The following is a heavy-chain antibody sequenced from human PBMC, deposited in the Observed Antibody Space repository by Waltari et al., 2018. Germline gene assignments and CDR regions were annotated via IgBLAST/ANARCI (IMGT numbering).Heavy chain of an antibody. Sequence: EVLLVESGGGLVQPGGSLRLSCAASGSTSNPYTLNWIRKAPGKGLEWISYISASGAIFYAASVKGRFTISRDDARNSLHLQMNSLRDEDTAVYYCARDRAPYCSSGDCYFDYWGQGTLVTVSS. CDR2: ISASGAI. J-gene: IGHJ4*02. CDR1: GSTSNPYT. V-gene: IGHV3-48*02. CDR3: ARDRAPYCSSGDCYFDY. D-gene: IGHD2-2*01.